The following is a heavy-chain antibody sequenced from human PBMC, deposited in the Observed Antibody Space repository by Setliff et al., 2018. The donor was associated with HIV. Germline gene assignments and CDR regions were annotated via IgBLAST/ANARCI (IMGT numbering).Heavy chain of an antibody. CDR2: ISYSGST. D-gene: IGHD3-3*01. V-gene: IGHV4-31*03. Sequence: SETLSLTCTVSGDSISRGGYYWSWIRQHPGGGLDWIGYISYSGSTFYDPSLKSRVTMTRDTSTSTAYMELRSLRSDDTAVYYCARGGTIFGVVISNYYYMDVWGKGTTVTVSS. CDR3: ARGGTIFGVVISNYYYMDV. J-gene: IGHJ6*03. CDR1: GDSISRGGYY.